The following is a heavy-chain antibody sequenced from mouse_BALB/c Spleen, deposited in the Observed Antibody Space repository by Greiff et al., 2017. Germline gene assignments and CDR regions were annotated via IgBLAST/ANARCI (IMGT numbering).Heavy chain of an antibody. V-gene: IGHV1-4*01. CDR2: INPSSGYT. CDR1: GYTFTSYT. CDR3: ARGRYGYAMDY. Sequence: VKLQESGAELARPGASVKMSCKASGYTFTSYTMHWVKQRPGQGLEWIGYINPSSGYTNYNQKFKDKATLTADKSSSTAYMQLSSLTSEDSAVYYCARGRYGYAMDYWGQGTSVTVSS. D-gene: IGHD2-10*02. J-gene: IGHJ4*01.